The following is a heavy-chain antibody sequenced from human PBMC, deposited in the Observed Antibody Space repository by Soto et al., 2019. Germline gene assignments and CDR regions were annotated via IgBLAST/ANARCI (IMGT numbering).Heavy chain of an antibody. CDR1: GFTFSSYS. CDR2: ISSSSSTI. Sequence: EVQLVESGGGLVQPGGSLRLSCAASGFTFSSYSMNWVRQAPGKGLEWVSYISSSSSTIYYADSVKGRFTISRDNAKNSLYLQMNSLRDEDTAVYYCARDDGTAYCGGDCYPGFIGYWGQGTLVTVSS. CDR3: ARDDGTAYCGGDCYPGFIGY. J-gene: IGHJ4*02. V-gene: IGHV3-48*02. D-gene: IGHD2-21*02.